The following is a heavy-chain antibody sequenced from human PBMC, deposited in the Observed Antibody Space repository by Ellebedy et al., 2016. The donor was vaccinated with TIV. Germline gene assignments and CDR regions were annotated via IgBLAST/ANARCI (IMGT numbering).Heavy chain of an antibody. J-gene: IGHJ4*02. D-gene: IGHD5-18*01. Sequence: SETLSLTCAVYGGSLSGYFWSWIRQPPGKGLEWIGYIYYSGSTNCNPSLKSRVTISVDTSKNQFSLMLTSVTAADTAVYYCARERFDTAMTLFYFDYWGQGTLVTVSS. V-gene: IGHV4-59*01. CDR1: GGSLSGYF. CDR2: IYYSGST. CDR3: ARERFDTAMTLFYFDY.